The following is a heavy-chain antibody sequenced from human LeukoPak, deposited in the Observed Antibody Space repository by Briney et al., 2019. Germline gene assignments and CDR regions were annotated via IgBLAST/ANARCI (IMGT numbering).Heavy chain of an antibody. CDR3: TKNGGYSDAFDI. J-gene: IGHJ3*02. V-gene: IGHV3-43*02. CDR2: ISGDGGRT. Sequence: PGGSLRLSCAASGLIFDDYAMHWVRQAPGKGLEWVSLISGDGGRTYYTDSVKGRFTISRDNSKHSLYLQMNSLRTEDTALYYCTKNGGYSDAFDIWGQGTMVTVSS. CDR1: GLIFDDYA. D-gene: IGHD3-10*01.